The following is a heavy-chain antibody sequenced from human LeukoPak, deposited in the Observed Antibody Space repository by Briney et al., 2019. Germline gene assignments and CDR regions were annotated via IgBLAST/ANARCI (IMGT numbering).Heavy chain of an antibody. CDR3: AREERHYDILTGYYTKGVFDY. D-gene: IGHD3-9*01. J-gene: IGHJ4*02. Sequence: GASVKVSCKASGYTFTSYYMHWVRQAPGQGLEWMGIINPSGGSTSYAQKFQGRVTITADKSTSTAYMELSSLRSEDTAVYYCAREERHYDILTGYYTKGVFDYWGQGTLVTVSS. V-gene: IGHV1-46*01. CDR2: INPSGGST. CDR1: GYTFTSYY.